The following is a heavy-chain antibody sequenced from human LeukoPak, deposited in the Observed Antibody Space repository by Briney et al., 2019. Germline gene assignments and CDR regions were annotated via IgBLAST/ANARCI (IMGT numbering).Heavy chain of an antibody. V-gene: IGHV1-69*01. Sequence: SVKVSCKASGGTFSSYAISWVRQAPGQGLEWMGGIIPIFGTANYAQKFQGRVTITADESTSTAYMELSSLRSEDTAVYYCATRVPAATVKFYYYYYYMDVWGKGTTVTVSS. CDR3: ATRVPAATVKFYYYYYYMDV. D-gene: IGHD2-2*01. CDR2: IIPIFGTA. CDR1: GGTFSSYA. J-gene: IGHJ6*03.